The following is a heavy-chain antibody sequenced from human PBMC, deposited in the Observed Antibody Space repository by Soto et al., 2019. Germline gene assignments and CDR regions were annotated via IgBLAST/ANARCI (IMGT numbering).Heavy chain of an antibody. V-gene: IGHV1-69*01. CDR2: IIPIFGTA. CDR1: GGTFSSYA. J-gene: IGHJ4*02. CDR3: AREPTYYYDSSGYYPSYYFDF. Sequence: QVQLVQSGAEVKKPGSSVKVSCKASGGTFSSYAISWVRQAPGQGLEWMGGIIPIFGTANYAQKFQGRVTLTADESTSTAYMELSSLRSEDTAVYYCAREPTYYYDSSGYYPSYYFDFWGQGTLVTVSS. D-gene: IGHD3-22*01.